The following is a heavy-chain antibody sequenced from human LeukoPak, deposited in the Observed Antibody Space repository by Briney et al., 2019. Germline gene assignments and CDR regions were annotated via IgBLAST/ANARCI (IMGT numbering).Heavy chain of an antibody. CDR2: IYTSGST. CDR3: ARDWEYYDFWSGQGGAFDI. CDR1: GGSISSGSYY. J-gene: IGHJ3*02. D-gene: IGHD3-3*01. Sequence: SQTLSLTCTVSGGSISSGSYYWSWIRQPAGKGLEWIGRIYTSGSTNYNPSLKSRVTISVDTSKNQFSLKLSSVTAADTAVYYCARDWEYYDFWSGQGGAFDIWGQGTMVTVSS. V-gene: IGHV4-61*02.